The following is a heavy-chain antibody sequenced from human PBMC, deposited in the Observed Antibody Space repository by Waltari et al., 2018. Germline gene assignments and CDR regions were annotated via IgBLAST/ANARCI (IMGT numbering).Heavy chain of an antibody. Sequence: YLVYSGGGLAQPGGSLRLACAASGFDFKSFWMTWVRQAPGRELEWVASIKDDGSEKFYVDSVRGRFTISRDNARQSVFLQMDFLSVEDMATYYCQEGHYSDRWGQGTLVTVSS. J-gene: IGHJ4*01. D-gene: IGHD2-21*01. V-gene: IGHV3-7*01. CDR3: QEGHYSDR. CDR2: IKDDGSEK. CDR1: GFDFKSFW.